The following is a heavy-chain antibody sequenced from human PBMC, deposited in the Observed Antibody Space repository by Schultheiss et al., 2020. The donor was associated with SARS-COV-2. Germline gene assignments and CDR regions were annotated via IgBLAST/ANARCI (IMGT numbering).Heavy chain of an antibody. D-gene: IGHD5-12*01. Sequence: SETLSLTCTVSGGSISSSSYYWGWIRQPPGKGLEWIGSIYYSGSTYYNPSLKSRVTISVDTSKNQFSLKLSSVTAADTAVYYCARDCGIVATPNFDYWGQGTLVTVSS. CDR1: GGSISSSSYY. J-gene: IGHJ4*02. CDR3: ARDCGIVATPNFDY. CDR2: IYYSGST. V-gene: IGHV4-39*02.